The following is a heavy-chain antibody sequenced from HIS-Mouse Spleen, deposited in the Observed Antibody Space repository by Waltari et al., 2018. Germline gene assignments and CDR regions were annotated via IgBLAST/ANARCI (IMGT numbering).Heavy chain of an antibody. V-gene: IGHV4-34*01. D-gene: IGHD2-2*01. CDR1: GGSFTGYY. Sequence: QVQLQQWGAGLLKPSETLSRTCAVDGGSFTGYYPSWIRQPRGKGLEWIGEINHSGSTNYNPSLKSRVTISVDTSKNQFSLKLSSVAAADTAVYYCARRGALQLFDYWGQGTLVTVSS. CDR3: ARRGALQLFDY. J-gene: IGHJ4*02. CDR2: INHSGST.